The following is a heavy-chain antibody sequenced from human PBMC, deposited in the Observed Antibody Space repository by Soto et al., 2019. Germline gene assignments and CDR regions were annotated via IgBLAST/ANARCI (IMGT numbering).Heavy chain of an antibody. CDR3: ARDSPPNDPDDYGDAFDI. CDR1: GYIFTSYA. J-gene: IGHJ3*02. V-gene: IGHV1-3*01. D-gene: IGHD4-17*01. Sequence: ASVKVSCKASGYIFTSYAMHWVRQAPGQRLEWMGWINPSNGNTKYSQRFQGRFTVSRDNSKNTLYLQMNSLRAEDTGVYYCARDSPPNDPDDYGDAFDIWGQGTMVTVSS. CDR2: INPSNGNT.